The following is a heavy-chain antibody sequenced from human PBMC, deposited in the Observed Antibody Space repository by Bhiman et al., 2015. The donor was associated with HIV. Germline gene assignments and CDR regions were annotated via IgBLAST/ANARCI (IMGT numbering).Heavy chain of an antibody. CDR3: GLSRDITMIDWDWFDP. CDR1: GFTFSNYG. Sequence: QVQLVESGGGVVQPGGSLRLSCAASGFTFSNYGMHWVRQAPGKGLEWVAFIRYDASNKYYADSVKGRFTISRDYSKNTLYLQMNSLRPDDTAVYYCGLSRDITMIDWDWFDPWGQGTLVTGLL. D-gene: IGHD3-22*01. CDR2: IRYDASNK. V-gene: IGHV3-30*02. J-gene: IGHJ5*02.